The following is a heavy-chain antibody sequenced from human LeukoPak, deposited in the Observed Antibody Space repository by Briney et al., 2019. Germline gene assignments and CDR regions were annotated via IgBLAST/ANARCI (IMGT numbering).Heavy chain of an antibody. CDR1: GFTVSSNY. Sequence: GGSLRLSCAASGFTVSSNYMSGVRQAPGKGLEWVSVIDSGGSTYYADSVKGRFTISRANSRNTLYLQMNSLRAEDTAVYYCARSTVVTGRYYYYYMDVWGKGTTVSVSS. CDR3: ARSTVVTGRYYYYYMDV. CDR2: IDSGGST. V-gene: IGHV3-53*01. J-gene: IGHJ6*03. D-gene: IGHD4-23*01.